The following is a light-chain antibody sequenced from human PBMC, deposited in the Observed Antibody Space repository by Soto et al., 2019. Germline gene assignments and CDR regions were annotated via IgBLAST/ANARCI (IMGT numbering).Light chain of an antibody. V-gene: IGKV4-1*01. CDR2: WAS. J-gene: IGKJ2*01. CDR3: QQYYSIPYT. Sequence: DIVMTQSPDSLAVSLGERATINCKSSRSVLYSSNNKNYLAWYQQIPGQPPKLLIYWASTRESGVPDRFSGSGSGTDFALTINSLHAEDVAVYYCQQYYSIPYTFGQGTKLEIK. CDR1: RSVLYSSNNKNY.